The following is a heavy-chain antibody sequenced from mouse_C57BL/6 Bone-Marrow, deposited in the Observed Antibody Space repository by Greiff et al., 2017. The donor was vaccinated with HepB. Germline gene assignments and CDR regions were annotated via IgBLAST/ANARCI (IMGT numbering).Heavy chain of an antibody. Sequence: EVKVVESGGDLVKPGGSLKLSCAASGFTFSSYGMSWVRQTPDKRLEWVATISSGGSYTYYPDSVKGRFTISRDNAKNTLYLQMSSLKSEDTAMYYCARHEDYYGSSPFAYWGQGTLVTVSA. CDR3: ARHEDYYGSSPFAY. CDR2: ISSGGSYT. D-gene: IGHD1-1*01. V-gene: IGHV5-6*01. CDR1: GFTFSSYG. J-gene: IGHJ3*01.